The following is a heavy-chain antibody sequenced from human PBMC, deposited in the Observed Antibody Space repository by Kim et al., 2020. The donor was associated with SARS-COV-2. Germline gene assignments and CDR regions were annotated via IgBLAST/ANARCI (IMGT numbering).Heavy chain of an antibody. Sequence: GGSLRLSCAASGFTFSSYAMSWVRQAPGKGLEWVSAISGSGGSTYYADSVKGRFTISRDNTKNTLYLQMNSLRAEDTAVYYCASGGELLEAFDIWGQGTMVTVSS. CDR1: GFTFSSYA. D-gene: IGHD1-26*01. J-gene: IGHJ3*02. CDR3: ASGGELLEAFDI. CDR2: ISGSGGST. V-gene: IGHV3-23*01.